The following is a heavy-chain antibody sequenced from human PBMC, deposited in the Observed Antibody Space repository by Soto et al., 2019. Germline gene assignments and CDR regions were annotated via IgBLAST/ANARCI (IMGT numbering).Heavy chain of an antibody. CDR1: GFSLSTSGVG. Sequence: QITLKESGPTLVKPTQTLTLTCTFSGFSLSTSGVGVGWIRQPPGKALEWLAFIYWDDTKHYSPSLKSRLTISKDTSKNQVVLTMAYMDPVDTATYYCAHKGYGDDPIDYWGQGTLITVSS. D-gene: IGHD4-17*01. CDR3: AHKGYGDDPIDY. CDR2: IYWDDTK. J-gene: IGHJ4*02. V-gene: IGHV2-5*02.